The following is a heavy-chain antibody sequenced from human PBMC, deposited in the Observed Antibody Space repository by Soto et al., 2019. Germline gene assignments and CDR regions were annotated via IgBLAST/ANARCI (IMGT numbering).Heavy chain of an antibody. CDR2: ISFDGSNK. D-gene: IGHD1-26*01. J-gene: IGHJ6*02. CDR1: GFTFSSFG. Sequence: QVQLVESGGGVVQPGRSLRLSCAASGFTFSSFGMHWVRQAQGKGLERVAVISFDGSNKYYADSVKGRFTITRDNSRNTLFLEKDSLKPESTAVYFFAKDSMGDYYGMDVWGQGATVTVS. V-gene: IGHV3-30*05. CDR3: AKDSMGDYYGMDV.